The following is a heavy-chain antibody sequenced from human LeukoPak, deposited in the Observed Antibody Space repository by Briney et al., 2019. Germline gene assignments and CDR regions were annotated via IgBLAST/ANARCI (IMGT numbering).Heavy chain of an antibody. V-gene: IGHV4-4*02. J-gene: IGHJ4*02. D-gene: IGHD6-25*01. CDR3: ARNGGYCLDY. CDR2: IYHGGST. Sequence: PSETLSLTCAVSGGSISRSDWWSWVRQPPGKGLEWIGQIYHGGSTNYNPSLKSRVTISVDKSKNQFSLKLSSVTAADTALYYCARNGGYCLDYWGQGTLVTVSS. CDR1: GGSISRSDW.